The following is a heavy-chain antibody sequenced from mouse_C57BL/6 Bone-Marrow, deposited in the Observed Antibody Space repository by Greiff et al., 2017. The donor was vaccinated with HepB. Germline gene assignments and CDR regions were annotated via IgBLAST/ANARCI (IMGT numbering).Heavy chain of an antibody. CDR3: ARSEGPYYGSSSHWYFDV. V-gene: IGHV1-18*01. CDR1: GYTFTDYN. J-gene: IGHJ1*03. D-gene: IGHD1-1*01. Sequence: EVQLQQSGPELVKPGASVKIPCKASGYTFTDYNMDWVKQSHGKSLEWIGDINPNNGGTIYNQKFKGKATLTVDKSSSTAYMELRSLTSEDTAVYYCARSEGPYYGSSSHWYFDVWGTGTTVTVSS. CDR2: INPNNGGT.